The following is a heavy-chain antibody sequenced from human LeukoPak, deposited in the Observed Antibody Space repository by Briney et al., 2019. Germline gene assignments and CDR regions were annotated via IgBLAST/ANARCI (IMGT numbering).Heavy chain of an antibody. J-gene: IGHJ4*02. CDR2: ISGSGGST. Sequence: PGGSLRLSCAASGFTFSSYAMSWVRQAPGKGLEWVSAISGSGGSTYYADSVKGRFTISRDNSKSTLYLQMNSLRAEDTAVYYCARDWFGSNALEYWGQGNLVTVSS. V-gene: IGHV3-23*01. CDR3: ARDWFGSNALEY. CDR1: GFTFSSYA. D-gene: IGHD3-10*01.